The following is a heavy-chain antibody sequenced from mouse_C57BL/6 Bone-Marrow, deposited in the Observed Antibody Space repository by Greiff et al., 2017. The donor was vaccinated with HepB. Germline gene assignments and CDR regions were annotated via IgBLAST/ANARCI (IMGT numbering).Heavy chain of an antibody. Sequence: EVQLQQSGAELVRPGASVKLSCTASGFNIKDDYMHWVKQRPEQGLEWIGWIDPENGDTEYASKFQGKATITPDTSSNTAYLQLSSLTSEDTAVYYCTSITTVVGMDYWGQGTSVTVSS. V-gene: IGHV14-4*01. D-gene: IGHD1-1*01. J-gene: IGHJ4*01. CDR3: TSITTVVGMDY. CDR1: GFNIKDDY. CDR2: IDPENGDT.